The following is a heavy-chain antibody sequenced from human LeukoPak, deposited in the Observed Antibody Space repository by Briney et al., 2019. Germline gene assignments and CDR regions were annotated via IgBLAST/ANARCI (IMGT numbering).Heavy chain of an antibody. Sequence: SETLSLTCAVYVGSFSGDYWSWVRQPPGKGLEWIGEINHSGSTNFNSSLKSRLTISVDTSRNQFSGKLSSVTAADTAVYYCARGVEMAGFDNWGQGSLVAVSS. CDR3: ARGVEMAGFDN. V-gene: IGHV4-34*01. D-gene: IGHD5-24*01. J-gene: IGHJ4*02. CDR1: VGSFSGDY. CDR2: INHSGST.